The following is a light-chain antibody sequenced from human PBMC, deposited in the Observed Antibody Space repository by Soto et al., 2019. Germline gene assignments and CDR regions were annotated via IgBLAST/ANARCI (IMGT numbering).Light chain of an antibody. Sequence: DIQMTQSPSTLSGSVGDRFTITFRASQTISSWLAWYQQKPGKAPKLLIYEASSLESGVPSRFSGSGSGTEFTLTISSLQPDDFVTYYCQQYNGYSLTLGQGTKVDIK. CDR2: EAS. V-gene: IGKV1-5*03. J-gene: IGKJ1*01. CDR3: QQYNGYSLT. CDR1: QTISSW.